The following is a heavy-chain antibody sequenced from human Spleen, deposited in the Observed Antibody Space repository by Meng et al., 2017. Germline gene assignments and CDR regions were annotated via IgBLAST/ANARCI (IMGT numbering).Heavy chain of an antibody. CDR3: AEDVRIAGTGSYFDF. J-gene: IGHJ4*02. Sequence: GESLKISCAASGFTVSSNYMSWVRQAPGKGLEWVSIIYSGGSTYYADSVKGRFTISRDNSKNTLYLQMNSLRAVDTAVYYCAEDVRIAGTGSYFDFWGQGTLVTVSS. D-gene: IGHD2-15*01. V-gene: IGHV3-53*01. CDR1: GFTVSSNY. CDR2: IYSGGST.